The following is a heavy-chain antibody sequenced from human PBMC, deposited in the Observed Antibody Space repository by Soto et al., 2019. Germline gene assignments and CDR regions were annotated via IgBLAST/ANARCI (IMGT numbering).Heavy chain of an antibody. Sequence: PGGSLRLSCAASGFTFSSYGMHWVRQAPGKGLEWVAVISYDGSNKYYADSVKGRFTISRDNSKNTLYLQMNSLRAEDTAVYYCAKDLGGPSVDYYYYGMDVWGQGTTVTVSS. CDR2: ISYDGSNK. CDR1: GFTFSSYG. J-gene: IGHJ6*02. CDR3: AKDLGGPSVDYYYYGMDV. V-gene: IGHV3-30*18. D-gene: IGHD3-10*01.